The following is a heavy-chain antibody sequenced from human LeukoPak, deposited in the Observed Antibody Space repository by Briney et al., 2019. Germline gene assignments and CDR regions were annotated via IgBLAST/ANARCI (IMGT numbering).Heavy chain of an antibody. J-gene: IGHJ4*02. Sequence: GRSLRLSCAASGFTFSSYAMHWVRQAPGKGLEWVAVISYDGSNKYYADSVKGRFTISRDNSKNTLYLQMNSLRAEDTAVYYCAEEKARLLQSNYFDYWGQGTLVTVSS. CDR1: GFTFSSYA. V-gene: IGHV3-30-3*01. D-gene: IGHD2-15*01. CDR2: ISYDGSNK. CDR3: AEEKARLLQSNYFDY.